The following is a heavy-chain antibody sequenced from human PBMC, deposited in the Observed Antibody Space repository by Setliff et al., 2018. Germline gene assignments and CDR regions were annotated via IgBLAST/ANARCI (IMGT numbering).Heavy chain of an antibody. Sequence: GASVKVSCKTSGYSFTGYYMHWVRQAPGQGLEWMGIIHTGGGSASYAQKFQGRVTMTSDTSTRTVYMEVNSVRSDDTAIYYCARGGMAAAGRKGVFEYWGQGTQVTVS. CDR3: ARGGMAAAGRKGVFEY. V-gene: IGHV1-46*01. CDR1: GYSFTGYY. J-gene: IGHJ4*02. D-gene: IGHD6-13*01. CDR2: IHTGGGSA.